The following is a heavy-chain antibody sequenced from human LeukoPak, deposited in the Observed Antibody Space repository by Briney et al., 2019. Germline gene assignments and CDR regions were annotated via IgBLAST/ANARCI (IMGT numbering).Heavy chain of an antibody. CDR2: IYHSGST. D-gene: IGHD1-14*01. CDR3: ARDPNPFMNWNHGAFDI. J-gene: IGHJ3*02. V-gene: IGHV4-30-2*01. CDR1: GGSISSGGYY. Sequence: SQTLSLTCTVSGGSISSGGYYWSWIRQPPGKGLEWIGYIYHSGSTYYNPSLKSRVTISVDRSKNQFSLKLSSVTAADTAVYYCARDPNPFMNWNHGAFDIWGQGTMVTVSS.